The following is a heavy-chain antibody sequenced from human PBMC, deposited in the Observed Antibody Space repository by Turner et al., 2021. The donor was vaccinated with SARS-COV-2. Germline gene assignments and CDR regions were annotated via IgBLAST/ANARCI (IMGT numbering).Heavy chain of an antibody. J-gene: IGHJ6*02. D-gene: IGHD2-21*02. CDR3: ARDHWGNVVVVTANHYYYGMDV. CDR1: GFTFSSSA. CDR2: ISDDGSNK. Sequence: QVQLVESGGGLVQPGRSLRPVCAAPGFTFSSSAMDWVRQAPGKGLEWVAVISDDGSNKYYADSVKGRFTISRDNSKNTLYLQMNSLRAEDTAVYYCARDHWGNVVVVTANHYYYGMDVWGQGTTVTVSS. V-gene: IGHV3-30-3*01.